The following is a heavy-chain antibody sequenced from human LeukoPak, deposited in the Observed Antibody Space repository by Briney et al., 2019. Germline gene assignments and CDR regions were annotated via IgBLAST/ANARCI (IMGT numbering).Heavy chain of an antibody. V-gene: IGHV4-4*07. Sequence: SETLSLTCTVSGGSISSYYWSWIRQPAGKGLERIGRIHTSGSTNYNPSLKSRVTMSVDTSKNQFSLKLSSVTAADTAVYYCARGDPFYYDSSGYAFDIWGQGTMVTVSS. D-gene: IGHD3-22*01. CDR1: GGSISSYY. J-gene: IGHJ3*02. CDR3: ARGDPFYYDSSGYAFDI. CDR2: IHTSGST.